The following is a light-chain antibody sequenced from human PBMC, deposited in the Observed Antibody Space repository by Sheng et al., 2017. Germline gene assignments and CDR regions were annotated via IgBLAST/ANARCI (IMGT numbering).Light chain of an antibody. Sequence: ETVMTQSPATLSVSPGEGATLSCRASQSISSNLAWYQQKPGQAPRLLIFGASSRGTGIPARFSGSGSGTEFTLTISSLQSEDFAVYYCQQYNDWPMYTFGQGTK. V-gene: IGKV3-15*01. CDR3: QQYNDWPMYT. CDR1: QSISSN. J-gene: IGKJ2*01. CDR2: GAS.